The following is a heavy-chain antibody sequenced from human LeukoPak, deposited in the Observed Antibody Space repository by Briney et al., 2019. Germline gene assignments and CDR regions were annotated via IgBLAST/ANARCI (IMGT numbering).Heavy chain of an antibody. D-gene: IGHD4-17*01. CDR1: GYTFTSYG. V-gene: IGHV1-18*04. CDR3: ARDRVSVTSTYYFDY. Sequence: GASVRVSCKASGYTFTSYGISWVRQAPGQGLEWMGWISAYNGNTNYAQKLQGRVTMTTDTSTSTAYMELRSLRSDDTAVYYCARDRVSVTSTYYFDYWGQGTLVTVSS. J-gene: IGHJ4*02. CDR2: ISAYNGNT.